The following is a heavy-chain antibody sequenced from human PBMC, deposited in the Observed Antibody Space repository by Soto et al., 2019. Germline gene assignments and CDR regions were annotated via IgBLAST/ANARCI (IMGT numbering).Heavy chain of an antibody. CDR2: TYYRSKWYN. D-gene: IGHD6-6*01. CDR1: GDSVSSNSAA. V-gene: IGHV6-1*01. Sequence: SQTLSLTCAISGDSVSSNSAAWNWIRQSPSRGLEWLGRTYYRSKWYNDYAVSVKSRITINPDTSKNQFSLQLNSVTPEDTAVYYCARIGYGIAARPGPKGFDYWGKGTLVTVPS. J-gene: IGHJ4*02. CDR3: ARIGYGIAARPGPKGFDY.